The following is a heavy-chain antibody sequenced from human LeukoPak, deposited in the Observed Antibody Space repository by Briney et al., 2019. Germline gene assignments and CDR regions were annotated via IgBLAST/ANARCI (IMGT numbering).Heavy chain of an antibody. CDR3: ARGVKSYDSSGTYYYYYYMDV. D-gene: IGHD3-22*01. Sequence: AVTLRFSGAGSGFTFSDNYMSWIRQAPGKEREWGSYISSGGSTISYTDSVKGTITISRDNAKNSLYLQMNSLRAEDTAVYFCARGVKSYDSSGTYYYYYYMDVWGKGTTVTVSS. CDR2: ISSGGSTI. CDR1: GFTFSDNY. J-gene: IGHJ6*03. V-gene: IGHV3-11*04.